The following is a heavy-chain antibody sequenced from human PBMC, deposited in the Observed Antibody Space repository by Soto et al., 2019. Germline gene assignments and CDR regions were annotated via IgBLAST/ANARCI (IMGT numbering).Heavy chain of an antibody. CDR3: ARDHVLRFLEWLGGYYYYYGMDV. V-gene: IGHV3-33*01. D-gene: IGHD3-3*01. CDR1: GFTFSSYG. J-gene: IGHJ6*02. Sequence: QVQLVESGGGVVQPGRSLRLSCAASGFTFSSYGMHWVRRAPGKGLEWVAVIWYDGSNKYYADSVKGRFTISRDNSKNTLYLQMNSLRAEDTAVYYCARDHVLRFLEWLGGYYYYYGMDVWGQGTTVTVSS. CDR2: IWYDGSNK.